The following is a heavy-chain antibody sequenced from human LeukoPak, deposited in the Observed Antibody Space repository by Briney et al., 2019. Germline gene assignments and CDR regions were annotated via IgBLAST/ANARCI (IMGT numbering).Heavy chain of an antibody. Sequence: PGGSLRLSCAASGFTFSSYSMNWVRQAPGKGLEWVSSISSSSSYIYYADSVKGRFTISRDNAKNSLYLQMNSLRAEDTAVYYCARGRPKWAVTANFDYWGQGTLVTVSS. CDR2: ISSSSSYI. V-gene: IGHV3-21*01. D-gene: IGHD1-26*01. J-gene: IGHJ4*02. CDR3: ARGRPKWAVTANFDY. CDR1: GFTFSSYS.